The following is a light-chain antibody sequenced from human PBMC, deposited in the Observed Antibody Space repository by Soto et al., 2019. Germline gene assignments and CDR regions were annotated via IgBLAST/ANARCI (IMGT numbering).Light chain of an antibody. CDR1: QGISSY. J-gene: IGKJ4*01. CDR2: AAS. V-gene: IGKV1-9*01. Sequence: DIQLTQSPSFLSASVGDRVTITCRASQGISSYLAWYQQKPGKAPKLLIYAASTLQSGVPSRFSGSGSGTEFTLTISILQPEDFATYYCQQLNSHPRTFGGGTKVEIK. CDR3: QQLNSHPRT.